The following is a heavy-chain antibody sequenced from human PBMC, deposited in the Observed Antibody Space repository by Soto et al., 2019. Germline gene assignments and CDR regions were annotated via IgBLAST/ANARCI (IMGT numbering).Heavy chain of an antibody. CDR1: GFTFSSYS. V-gene: IGHV3-48*04. D-gene: IGHD2-2*01. Sequence: GGSLRLSCAASGFTFSSYSMNWVRQAPGKGLEWVSYISSSSSTIYYADSVKGRFTISRDNAKNSLYLQMNSLRAEDTAVYYCATFIVVVPASTPPTNFDYWGQGTLVIVSS. CDR3: ATFIVVVPASTPPTNFDY. CDR2: ISSSSSTI. J-gene: IGHJ4*02.